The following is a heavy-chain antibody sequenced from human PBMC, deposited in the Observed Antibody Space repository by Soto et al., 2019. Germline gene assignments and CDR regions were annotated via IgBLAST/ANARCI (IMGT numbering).Heavy chain of an antibody. CDR1: GFSLKNYA. Sequence: EVQLLESGGNLVQPGGSLRLSCAASGFSLKNYAMTWVRQAPGKGLEWVSGITGSGDKTYYADSVKGRFIISRGNSENTLYLQMNSLRAEDTALYYCARDCSSSSCSVWRYWGQGTQVTVSS. CDR3: ARDCSSSSCSVWRY. CDR2: ITGSGDKT. D-gene: IGHD2-2*01. J-gene: IGHJ4*02. V-gene: IGHV3-23*01.